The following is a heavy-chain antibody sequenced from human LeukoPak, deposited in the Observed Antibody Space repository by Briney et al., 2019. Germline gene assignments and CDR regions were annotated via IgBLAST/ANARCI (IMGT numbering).Heavy chain of an antibody. D-gene: IGHD3-10*01. Sequence: PGGSLRLSCAASGFTFSSYEMNWVRQAPGKGLEWASYISRGGNSINYADSVKGRFTISRDNAKNSLYLQMNNLRAEDTAVYYCAPLRFGDYWGQGTLVTVSS. V-gene: IGHV3-48*03. CDR1: GFTFSSYE. J-gene: IGHJ4*02. CDR3: APLRFGDY. CDR2: ISRGGNSI.